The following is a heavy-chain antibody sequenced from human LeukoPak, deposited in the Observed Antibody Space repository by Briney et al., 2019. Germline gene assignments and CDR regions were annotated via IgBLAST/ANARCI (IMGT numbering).Heavy chain of an antibody. CDR2: INHSGST. CDR1: GGSFSGYY. Sequence: SETLSLTCAVYGGSFSGYYWSWIRQPPGEGLEWIGEINHSGSTNYNPSLKSRVTISVDTSKNQFSLKLSSVTAADTAVYYCARGTPIVVVPAAKKSGAFDIWGQGTMVTVSS. D-gene: IGHD2-2*01. J-gene: IGHJ3*02. V-gene: IGHV4-34*01. CDR3: ARGTPIVVVPAAKKSGAFDI.